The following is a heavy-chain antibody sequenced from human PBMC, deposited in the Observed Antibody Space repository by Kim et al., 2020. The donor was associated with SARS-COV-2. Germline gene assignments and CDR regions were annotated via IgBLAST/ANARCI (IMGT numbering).Heavy chain of an antibody. CDR1: GYSFTSYW. CDR2: IYPGDSDT. V-gene: IGHV5-51*01. CDR3: ARRRYYYGSGSYYNDGWYFDL. J-gene: IGHJ2*01. Sequence: GESLKISCKGSGYSFTSYWIGWVRQMPGKGLEWMGIIYPGDSDTRYSPSFQGQVTISADKSISTAYLQWSSLKASDTAMYYCARRRYYYGSGSYYNDGWYFDLWGRGTLVTVSS. D-gene: IGHD3-10*01.